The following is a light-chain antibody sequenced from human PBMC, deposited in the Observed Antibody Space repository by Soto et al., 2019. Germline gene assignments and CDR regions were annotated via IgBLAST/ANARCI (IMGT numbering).Light chain of an antibody. CDR3: QQYKGYSTWT. CDR1: QSISIW. CDR2: NAS. J-gene: IGKJ1*01. V-gene: IGKV1-5*01. Sequence: DIQMTQSPSTLSASVGDRVTITCRASQSISIWLAWYQQKPGKAPKLLIFNASTLKSGIPSRFSGSGSGTEFTLTINGLQPDDFASYYCQQYKGYSTWTFGQGTKVEFK.